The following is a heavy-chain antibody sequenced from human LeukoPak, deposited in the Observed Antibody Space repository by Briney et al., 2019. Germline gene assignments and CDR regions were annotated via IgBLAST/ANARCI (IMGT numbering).Heavy chain of an antibody. Sequence: SETLSLTCTVSGGSISSYYWSWIRQPPGKGLEWIGYIYYSGSTNYNPSLKSRVTISVDTSKNQFSLKLSSVTAADTAVYYCARYYYGSGSYAYWGQGTLVTVSS. CDR3: ARYYYGSGSYAY. CDR2: IYYSGST. J-gene: IGHJ4*02. V-gene: IGHV4-59*12. D-gene: IGHD3-10*01. CDR1: GGSISSYY.